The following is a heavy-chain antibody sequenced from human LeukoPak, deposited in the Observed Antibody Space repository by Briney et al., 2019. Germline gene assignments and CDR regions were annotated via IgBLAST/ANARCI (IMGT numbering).Heavy chain of an antibody. CDR3: ARADDSSSGYFDY. CDR1: EFTFGDFA. V-gene: IGHV3-11*04. D-gene: IGHD6-6*01. J-gene: IGHJ4*02. CDR2: ISNSGNTI. Sequence: GGSLRLSCTASEFTFGDFAISWVRQAPGKGLEWVSYISNSGNTIKYADSMKGRFTISRDNAKNSLYLQMDSLRAEDTAVYYCARADDSSSGYFDYWGQGTLVTVSS.